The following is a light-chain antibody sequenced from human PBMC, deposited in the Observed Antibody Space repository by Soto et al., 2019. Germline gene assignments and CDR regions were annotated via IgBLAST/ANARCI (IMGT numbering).Light chain of an antibody. V-gene: IGLV8-61*01. CDR2: STI. CDR1: SGSVSTSYY. Sequence: QTVVTQEPSFSVSPGGTVTLTCGLTSGSVSTSYYPSWYQQTPGQAPRTLIYSTITRSSGVPDRFSGSILGNKAALTITGAQADDESDYYYVLYMGNGIWVFGGGTKLTVL. J-gene: IGLJ3*02. CDR3: VLYMGNGIWV.